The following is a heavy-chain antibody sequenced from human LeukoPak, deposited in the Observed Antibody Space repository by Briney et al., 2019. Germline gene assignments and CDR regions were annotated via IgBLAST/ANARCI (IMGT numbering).Heavy chain of an antibody. CDR2: IYYSGST. V-gene: IGHV4-59*01. J-gene: IGHJ4*02. CDR3: AAHRGYYGSGSYYIDY. D-gene: IGHD3-10*01. CDR1: GGSISSYY. Sequence: PSETLSLTCTVSGGSISSYYWSWIRQPPGKGLEWIGYIYYSGSTNCNPSLKSRVTISVDTSKNQFSLKLSSVTAADTAVYYCAAHRGYYGSGSYYIDYWGQGTLVTVSS.